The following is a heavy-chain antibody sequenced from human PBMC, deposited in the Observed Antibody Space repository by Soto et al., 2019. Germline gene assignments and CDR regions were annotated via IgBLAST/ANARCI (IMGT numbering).Heavy chain of an antibody. CDR1: GFTFSTYW. J-gene: IGHJ4*02. V-gene: IGHV3-7*01. CDR2: IDQDGSQT. CDR3: AGGWKGDY. Sequence: GGSLRLSCAASGFTFSTYWMNWVRQAPGKGLEWVARIDQDGSQTDYVDSVKGRFTISRDNAKNSLFLQMNSLRVDDTAVYYCAGGWKGDYWGQGTLVTVSS. D-gene: IGHD1-1*01.